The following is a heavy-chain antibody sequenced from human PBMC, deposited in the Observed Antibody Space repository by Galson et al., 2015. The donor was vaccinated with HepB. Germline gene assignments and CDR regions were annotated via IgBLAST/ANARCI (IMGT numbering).Heavy chain of an antibody. CDR1: Y. CDR3: ASWGSTDIVVVVAATLFDY. CDR2: IYYSGST. J-gene: IGHJ4*02. Sequence: YWGWIRQPPGKGLEWIGSIYYSGSTYYNPSLKSRVTISVDTSKNQFSLKLSSVTAADTAVYYCASWGSTDIVVVVAATLFDYWGQGTLVTVSS. V-gene: IGHV4-39*01. D-gene: IGHD2-15*01.